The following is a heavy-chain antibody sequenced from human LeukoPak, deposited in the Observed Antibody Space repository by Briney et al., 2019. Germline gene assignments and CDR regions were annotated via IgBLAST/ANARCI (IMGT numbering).Heavy chain of an antibody. CDR2: MNPNSANT. Sequence: GASVKVSCKASGYTFTSCDINWVRQATGQGLEWMGWMNPNSANTGYAQKFQGRVTMTRNTSISTAYMELSSLRSEDTAVYYCARVRYSSGWWLIDYWGQGTLVTVSS. J-gene: IGHJ4*02. CDR3: ARVRYSSGWWLIDY. D-gene: IGHD6-19*01. CDR1: GYTFTSCD. V-gene: IGHV1-8*01.